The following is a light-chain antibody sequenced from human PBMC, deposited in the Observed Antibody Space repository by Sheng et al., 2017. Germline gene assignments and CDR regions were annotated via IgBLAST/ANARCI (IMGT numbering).Light chain of an antibody. CDR3: QSYDNSLSAVV. J-gene: IGLJ2*01. CDR1: SSDVGGYKY. Sequence: QSALTQPASVSGSPGQSITISCTGTSSDVGGYKYVSWYQKQPGKAPKLMFYDVSYRPSGVSDRFSGSKSGNTAFLTISGLQAEDEADYYCQSYDNSLSAVVFGGGTKLTVL. CDR2: DVS. V-gene: IGLV2-14*03.